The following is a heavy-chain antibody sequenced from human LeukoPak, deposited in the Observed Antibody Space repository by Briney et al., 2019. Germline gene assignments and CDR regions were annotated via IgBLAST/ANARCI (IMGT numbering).Heavy chain of an antibody. V-gene: IGHV1-8*01. CDR1: GYTFTSYD. Sequence: ASVKVSCKASGYTFTSYDINWVRQATGQGLEWMGWMNPNSGNTGYAQKFQGRVTMPRNTSISTAYMELSSLRSEDTAVYYCATHYYGSGSYYQPTDYWGQGTLVTVSS. D-gene: IGHD3-10*01. CDR3: ATHYYGSGSYYQPTDY. CDR2: MNPNSGNT. J-gene: IGHJ4*02.